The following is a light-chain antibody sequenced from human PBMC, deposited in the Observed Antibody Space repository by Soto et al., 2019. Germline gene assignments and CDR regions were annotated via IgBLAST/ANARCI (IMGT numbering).Light chain of an antibody. CDR2: EVS. J-gene: IGLJ3*02. V-gene: IGLV2-14*01. Sequence: QSALTQPASVSGSTGQSITISCTGTSSDVGGYDYVSWYQQHPGRDPKLMIFEVSNRPSGISNRFSGSKSGNTASLTISGRQAEDEADYYCSSFTSSSTQVLGVGTKVTVL. CDR3: SSFTSSSTQV. CDR1: SSDVGGYDY.